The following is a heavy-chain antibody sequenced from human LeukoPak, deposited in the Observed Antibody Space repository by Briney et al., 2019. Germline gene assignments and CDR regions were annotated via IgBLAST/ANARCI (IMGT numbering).Heavy chain of an antibody. CDR2: INHSGST. J-gene: IGHJ4*02. CDR3: ARDAYTATGYYPY. D-gene: IGHD3-9*01. CDR1: GGSFSGYY. V-gene: IGHV4-34*01. Sequence: SETLSLTCAVYGGSFSGYYWSWIRQPPGKGLEWIGEINHSGSTNYNPSLKRRVTITVETSKNQFSLKMRSVTAADTAVYYCARDAYTATGYYPYWGQGTLVTVSS.